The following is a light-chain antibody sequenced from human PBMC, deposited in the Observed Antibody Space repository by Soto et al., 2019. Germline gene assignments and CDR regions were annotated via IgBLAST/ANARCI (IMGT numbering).Light chain of an antibody. CDR3: YSYAGSYTNV. CDR2: DVN. Sequence: QSVLTQPRSVSGSPGQSVTISCTGTSSDVGGYNYVSWYQQHPGKAPKLMIYDVNKRPSGVPDRFSGSKSGNTASLTISGLQAEDEADYYCYSYAGSYTNVFGTGTKLTVL. CDR1: SSDVGGYNY. J-gene: IGLJ1*01. V-gene: IGLV2-11*01.